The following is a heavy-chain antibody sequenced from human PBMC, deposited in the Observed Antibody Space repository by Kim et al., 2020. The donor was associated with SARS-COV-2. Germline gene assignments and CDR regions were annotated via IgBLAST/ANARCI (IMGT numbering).Heavy chain of an antibody. V-gene: IGHV3-11*01. CDR2: ISSSGSTI. D-gene: IGHD1-7*01. CDR1: GFTFSDYY. CDR3: ARVTASTGTTFYYYYGMDV. Sequence: GGSLRLSCAASGFTFSDYYMSWIRQAPGKGLEWVSYISSSGSTIYYADSVKGRFTISRDNAKNSLYLQMNSLRAEDTAVYYCARVTASTGTTFYYYYGMDVWGQGTTVTVSS. J-gene: IGHJ6*02.